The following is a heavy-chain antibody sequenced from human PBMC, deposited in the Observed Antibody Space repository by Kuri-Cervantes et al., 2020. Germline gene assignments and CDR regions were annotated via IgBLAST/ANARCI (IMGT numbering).Heavy chain of an antibody. CDR3: AHRRREGSSWTDFDY. V-gene: IGHV2-5*01. D-gene: IGHD6-13*01. CDR2: IYWNDDK. CDR1: GFSLSTSGVG. J-gene: IGHJ4*02. Sequence: SGPTLVKPTQTLTLTCTFSGFSLSTSGVGVGWIRQPPGKALEWLALIYWNDDKRYSPSLKSRLTITKDTSKNQVVLTMTNMDPMDTATYYCAHRRREGSSWTDFDYWGQGTLVTVSS.